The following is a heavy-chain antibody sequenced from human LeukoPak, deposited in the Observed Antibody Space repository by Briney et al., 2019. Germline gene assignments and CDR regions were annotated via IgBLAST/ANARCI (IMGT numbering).Heavy chain of an antibody. CDR2: TIPIFDTA. Sequence: GASVKASCKPPGATLTSYVTIWWRKALGQGLEWMGGTIPIFDTANYAQKFQGRVTITTDESTSTAYMELSSLSSEDTAEYYCATHYCSSTSCYTKDYYYMDVWGKGTTVTVSS. V-gene: IGHV1-69*05. CDR3: ATHYCSSTSCYTKDYYYMDV. D-gene: IGHD2-2*01. CDR1: GATLTSYV. J-gene: IGHJ6*03.